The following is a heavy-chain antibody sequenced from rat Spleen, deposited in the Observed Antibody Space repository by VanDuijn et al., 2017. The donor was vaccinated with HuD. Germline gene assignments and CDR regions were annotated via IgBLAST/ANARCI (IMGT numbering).Heavy chain of an antibody. Sequence: EVQLVESGGGLVQPGRSMKLSCAASGFTFSDYYMAWVRQAPKKGLEWVASISYEGSSTYYPDSVKGRFTISRDNAKSTLYLQMNSLRSEDTATYYCTRVDPGITFAYWGQGTMVTVSS. CDR1: GFTFSDYY. CDR2: ISYEGSST. CDR3: TRVDPGITFAY. D-gene: IGHD1-4*01. J-gene: IGHJ3*01. V-gene: IGHV5-22*01.